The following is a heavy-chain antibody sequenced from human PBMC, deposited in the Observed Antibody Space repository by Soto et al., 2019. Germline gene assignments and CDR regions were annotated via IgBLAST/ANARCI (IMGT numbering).Heavy chain of an antibody. D-gene: IGHD4-17*01. J-gene: IGHJ4*02. CDR3: ASMYGDYVSY. CDR1: GGSISSSTYY. V-gene: IGHV4-39*01. Sequence: SGTLSLTCTVSGGSISSSTYYWGWIRQPPGKGLEWIGTISYSGITYYNPSLKSRVTISVDTSNHQFSLKLSSVTAADTAVYYCASMYGDYVSYWGQGTLVTVS. CDR2: ISYSGIT.